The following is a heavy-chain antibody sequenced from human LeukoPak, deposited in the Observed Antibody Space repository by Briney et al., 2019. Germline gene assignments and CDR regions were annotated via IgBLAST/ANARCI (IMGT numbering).Heavy chain of an antibody. Sequence: GGSLRLSCAASGFTFGTYTMNWVRQAPGKRLEWVSGIYGSGGGQTFYADSVKGRFTISRDDSNNFLFLHMDSLRAEDTALYYCAKDMKTDGVWDVGYWGQGTLVTVSS. D-gene: IGHD4-17*01. CDR3: AKDMKTDGVWDVGY. CDR2: IYGSGGGQT. J-gene: IGHJ4*02. CDR1: GFTFGTYT. V-gene: IGHV3-23*01.